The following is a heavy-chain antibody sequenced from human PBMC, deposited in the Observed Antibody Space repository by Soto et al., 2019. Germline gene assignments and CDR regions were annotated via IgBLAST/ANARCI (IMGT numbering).Heavy chain of an antibody. V-gene: IGHV2-5*01. CDR2: IYWNDDK. CDR1: GFSLSTRGVG. J-gene: IGHJ5*02. Sequence: QITLKESGPTLVKPTQTLTLTCPFSGFSLSTRGVGVGWIRQPPGKALEWLALIYWNDDKRDSSSLKSRLTISKDTCKNQVVLTMTTMEPVDTATYSFAHKTPGRSVSGQSHWFDPWGQGTLVTVSS. CDR3: AHKTPGRSVSGQSHWFDP. D-gene: IGHD3-10*01.